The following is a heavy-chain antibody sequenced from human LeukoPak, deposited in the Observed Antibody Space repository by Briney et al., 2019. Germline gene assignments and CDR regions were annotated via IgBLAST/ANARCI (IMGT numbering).Heavy chain of an antibody. D-gene: IGHD3-10*01. CDR3: ARGPYHSGSYDY. CDR2: IYTSGST. V-gene: IGHV4-4*07. Sequence: SETLSLTCTVSGGSISSYYWSWIRQPAGKGLEWIGRIYTSGSTNYNPSLKSRVTISVDTSKNQFSLKLSSVTAADTAVYYCARGPYHSGSYDYWGQGTLVTVSS. CDR1: GGSISSYY. J-gene: IGHJ4*02.